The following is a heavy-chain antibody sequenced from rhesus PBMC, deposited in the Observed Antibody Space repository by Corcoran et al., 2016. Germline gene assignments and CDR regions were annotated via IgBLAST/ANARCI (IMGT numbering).Heavy chain of an antibody. CDR3: ARGIAATGG. J-gene: IGHJ4*01. V-gene: IGHV1-200*01. CDR1: GYPFPSYT. CDR2: NNPSNGNT. D-gene: IGHD6-31*01. Sequence: QVQLVQSGDEVKKPGASVKLSCKPYGYPFPSYTINWVSQAPGQGLEWMGGNNPSNGNTSYAQKFQGRVTMTRDTSTSTAYMEVSSLRSEDTAVYYCARGIAATGGWGQGVLVTVSS.